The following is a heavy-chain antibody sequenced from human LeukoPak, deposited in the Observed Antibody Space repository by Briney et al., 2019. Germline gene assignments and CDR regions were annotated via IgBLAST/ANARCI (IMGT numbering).Heavy chain of an antibody. Sequence: PGGSLRLSCAASGFTFSSYEMNRVRQAPGKGLEWVSYISSSGSTIYYADSVKGRFTISRDNAKNSLYLQMNSLRAEDTAVYYCASQRRITMVRGVILPWGQGTLVTASS. CDR2: ISSSGSTI. D-gene: IGHD3-10*01. V-gene: IGHV3-48*03. CDR3: ASQRRITMVRGVILP. J-gene: IGHJ5*02. CDR1: GFTFSSYE.